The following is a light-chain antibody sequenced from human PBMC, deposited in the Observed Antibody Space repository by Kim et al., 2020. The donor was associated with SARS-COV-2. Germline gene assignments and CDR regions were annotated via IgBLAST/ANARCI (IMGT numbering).Light chain of an antibody. Sequence: SSELTQDPAVSVAFGQTVRITCQGDSLRSYYASWYQQKPGQAPVLVIYGKNNRPSGIPDRFSGSISGTTASLTITGAQAEDEADYYCNSRDSSGNHWVFG. CDR2: GKN. J-gene: IGLJ3*02. CDR1: SLRSYY. V-gene: IGLV3-19*01. CDR3: NSRDSSGNHWV.